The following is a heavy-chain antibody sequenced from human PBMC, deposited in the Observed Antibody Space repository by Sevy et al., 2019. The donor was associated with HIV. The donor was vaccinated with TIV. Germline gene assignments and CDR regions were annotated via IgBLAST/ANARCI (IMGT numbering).Heavy chain of an antibody. CDR2: INHSGST. J-gene: IGHJ5*02. CDR1: GGSFSGYY. Sequence: SETLSLTCAVYGGSFSGYYWSWIRQPPGKGLEWIGEINHSGSTNYNPSLKSRVTISVDTSKNQFSLKLGSVTAADTAVYYCARGRGYDFWSGYYRGNWFDPWGQGTLVTVSS. D-gene: IGHD3-3*01. V-gene: IGHV4-34*01. CDR3: ARGRGYDFWSGYYRGNWFDP.